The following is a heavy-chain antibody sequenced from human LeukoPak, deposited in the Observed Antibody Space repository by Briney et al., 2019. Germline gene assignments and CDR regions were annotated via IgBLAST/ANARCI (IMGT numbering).Heavy chain of an antibody. CDR3: AKDITGGVVVAACLDY. CDR1: RFTFSGYG. CDR2: IWYDGSNK. V-gene: IGHV3-33*06. J-gene: IGHJ4*02. Sequence: GGSLRLSCAASRFTFSGYGMHWVRQAPGKGLEWVAVIWYDGSNKYYADSVKGRFTISRDNSKNTLYLQMNSLRAEDTAVYYCAKDITGGVVVAACLDYWGQGTLVTVSS. D-gene: IGHD2-15*01.